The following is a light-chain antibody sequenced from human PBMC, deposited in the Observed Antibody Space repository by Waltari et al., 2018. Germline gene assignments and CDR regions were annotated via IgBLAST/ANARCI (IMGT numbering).Light chain of an antibody. CDR3: QQYNNWPPYI. CDR2: GAS. Sequence: ETVMTQSPTTLSLSPGERDTLSCRASQSVRTNLAWYQQRPGQAPRLLIYGASIRATGVPARFSGRGAGTEFTLTISSLQSEDFAVYYCQQYNNWPPYIFGQGSQLEI. CDR1: QSVRTN. V-gene: IGKV3-15*01. J-gene: IGKJ2*01.